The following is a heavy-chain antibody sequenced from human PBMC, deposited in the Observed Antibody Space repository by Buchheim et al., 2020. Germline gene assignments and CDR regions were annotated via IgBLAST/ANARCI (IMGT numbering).Heavy chain of an antibody. Sequence: EVQLLESGGGLVQPGGSLRLSCAASGFTFSSYAMSWVRQAPGKGLEWVSAISGSGGSTYYADSVKGRFTISRDNSKNTLYLQMNSLSAEDTAVYYCAKHYGSGSYSSSNYYYYYYMDVWGKGTT. CDR1: GFTFSSYA. CDR3: AKHYGSGSYSSSNYYYYYYMDV. CDR2: ISGSGGST. V-gene: IGHV3-23*01. J-gene: IGHJ6*03. D-gene: IGHD3-10*01.